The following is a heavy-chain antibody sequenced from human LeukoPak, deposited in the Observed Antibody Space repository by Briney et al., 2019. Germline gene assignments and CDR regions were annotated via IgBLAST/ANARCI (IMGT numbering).Heavy chain of an antibody. CDR1: GFTFDDYA. D-gene: IGHD6-13*01. J-gene: IGHJ5*02. CDR3: AKDSGSSSWYGGGPNWFDP. V-gene: IGHV3-9*01. CDR2: ISWNSGSI. Sequence: PGGSLRLSCAASGFTFDDYAMHWVRQAPGKGLEWVSGISWNSGSIGYADSVKGRFTISRDNAKNSLYLQMNSLRAEDTALYYCAKDSGSSSWYGGGPNWFDPWGQGTLVTVSS.